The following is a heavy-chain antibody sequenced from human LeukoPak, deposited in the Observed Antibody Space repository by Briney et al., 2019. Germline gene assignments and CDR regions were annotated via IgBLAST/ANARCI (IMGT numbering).Heavy chain of an antibody. J-gene: IGHJ5*02. CDR1: GSTFTNYG. D-gene: IGHD3-3*01. CDR3: ARNYDFWSDYSLSRWFDP. V-gene: IGHV1-18*01. CDR2: ISTYNNNT. Sequence: ASVKVSCKASGSTFTNYGFSWVRQAPGQGLEWMGWISTYNNNTNYAQKFQGRVSMTTDTSTSTAYMELRSLRSDDTAVCYCARNYDFWSDYSLSRWFDPWGQGTLVTVSS.